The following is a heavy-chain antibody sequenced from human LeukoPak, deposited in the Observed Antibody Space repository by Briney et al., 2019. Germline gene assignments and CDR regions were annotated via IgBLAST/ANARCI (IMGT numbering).Heavy chain of an antibody. J-gene: IGHJ4*02. D-gene: IGHD2-15*01. CDR3: VRDATMTKAGWVYFDY. CDR1: GVAFTAYE. CDR2: ITSCRYMK. V-gene: IGHV3-48*03. Sequence: GGSLRLSCAASGVAFTAYEMNWVRQAPGKGLEGLSDITSCRYMKNYPHSLPRRFTISRHNAKNSLSFQMNSLRADDTAVYHCVRDATMTKAGWVYFDYWGQGTLVTVSS.